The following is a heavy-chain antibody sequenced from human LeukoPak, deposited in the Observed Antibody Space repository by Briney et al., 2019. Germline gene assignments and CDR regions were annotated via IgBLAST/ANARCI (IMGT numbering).Heavy chain of an antibody. CDR3: AKDGRGLPDS. D-gene: IGHD3/OR15-3a*01. J-gene: IGHJ5*01. V-gene: IGHV3-23*01. CDR1: GFTFSSYA. CDR2: ISGSGGST. Sequence: GGSLRLSCAASGFTFSSYAMSWVRQAPGKGLEWVSAISGSGGSTYYAGSVKGRFTISRDNSKNTLYLQMNSLRVEDTAIYYCAKDGRGLPDSWGQGTLVTVSS.